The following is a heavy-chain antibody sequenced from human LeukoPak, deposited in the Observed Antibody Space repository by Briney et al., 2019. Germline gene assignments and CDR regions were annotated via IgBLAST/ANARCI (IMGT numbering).Heavy chain of an antibody. CDR1: GFTFSNYW. V-gene: IGHV3-7*01. J-gene: IGHJ4*02. CDR3: ARARRAMVFDY. D-gene: IGHD4/OR15-4a*01. CDR2: IKHDGSED. Sequence: GGSLRLSCAASGFTFSNYWMTWVRQAPGKGLEWVANIKHDGSEDYYLDSVKGRFTISRDNAKNSLYLQMNSLRAEDTAVYYCARARRAMVFDYWGQGTQVTVSS.